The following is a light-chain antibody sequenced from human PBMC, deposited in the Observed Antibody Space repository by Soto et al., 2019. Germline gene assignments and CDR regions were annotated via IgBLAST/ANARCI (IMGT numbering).Light chain of an antibody. CDR1: QTISSW. CDR3: QHSYSSPT. V-gene: IGKV1-5*03. Sequence: DIQMTQSPSTLSGSVGDRVTITCRASQTISSWLAWYQQKPGKAPKRLIYKASTLKSGVPSRFSGSGSGTEFTLTISSLQRDDFATYYWQHSYSSPTFGQWTKLEIK. CDR2: KAS. J-gene: IGKJ2*01.